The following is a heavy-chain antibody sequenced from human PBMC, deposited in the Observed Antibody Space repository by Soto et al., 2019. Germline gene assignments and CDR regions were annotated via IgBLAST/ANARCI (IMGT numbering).Heavy chain of an antibody. CDR3: ARDLRVGATTHPLY. D-gene: IGHD1-26*01. Sequence: ASVKVSCKASGYTFTSYDINWVRQATGQGLEWMGWMNPNSGNTGYAQKFQGRVTMTRNTSISTAYMELSSLKAEDTAVYYCARDLRVGATTHPLYWGQGTLVTVSS. V-gene: IGHV1-8*01. J-gene: IGHJ4*02. CDR2: MNPNSGNT. CDR1: GYTFTSYD.